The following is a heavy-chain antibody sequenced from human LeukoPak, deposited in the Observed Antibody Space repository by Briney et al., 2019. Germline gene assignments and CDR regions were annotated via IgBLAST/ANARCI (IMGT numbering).Heavy chain of an antibody. Sequence: GASVTVSGTASGYSFTAFYIHWVRQAPGQGLEWMGWIYPRRGDTNSAQKFQGRVTMTRDPSINTAYSDLSSLRSDATAVYYCARDGDYGTGSYYRGCIDSWGEGTPVTVSP. CDR2: IYPRRGDT. CDR3: ARDGDYGTGSYYRGCIDS. D-gene: IGHD3-10*01. V-gene: IGHV1-2*02. J-gene: IGHJ4*02. CDR1: GYSFTAFY.